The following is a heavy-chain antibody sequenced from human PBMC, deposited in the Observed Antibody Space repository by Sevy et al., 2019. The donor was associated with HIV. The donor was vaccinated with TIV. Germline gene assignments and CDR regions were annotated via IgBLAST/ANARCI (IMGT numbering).Heavy chain of an antibody. Sequence: GGSLRLSCAASGFTFSKYSMSWIRQTPGKGLEWVSTFSFGCGKINYADSVKGRFTVSRDDSRNTIYLQMNSRRAEDTAIYYCAREGCTKPQYFWGHGTVVTVSS. D-gene: IGHD2-8*01. J-gene: IGHJ4*01. CDR1: GFTFSKYS. CDR2: FSFGCGKI. CDR3: AREGCTKPQYF. V-gene: IGHV3-23*01.